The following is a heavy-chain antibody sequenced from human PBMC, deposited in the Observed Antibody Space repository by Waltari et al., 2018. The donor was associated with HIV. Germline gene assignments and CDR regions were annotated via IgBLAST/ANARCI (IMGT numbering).Heavy chain of an antibody. J-gene: IGHJ4*02. D-gene: IGHD3-10*01. CDR3: IRNQVFYFDY. V-gene: IGHV3-49*04. CDR1: GFNFAAYS. CDR2: NGSKTHGGTT. Sequence: EVQLVESGGGLAQPVRSLRLSCLGSGFNFAAYSVSWVRQAPGKRVEWVGFNGSKTHGGTTEYAAYVKGRFRISRDESNNIAYLQMNSLTVEDTAVYYCIRNQVFYFDYWGQGALVTVSS.